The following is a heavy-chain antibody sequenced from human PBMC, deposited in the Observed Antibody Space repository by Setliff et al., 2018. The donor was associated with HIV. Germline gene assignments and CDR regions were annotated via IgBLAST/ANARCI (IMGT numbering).Heavy chain of an antibody. D-gene: IGHD1-26*01. CDR3: ARDFSGSSPNPDHYYYYMDV. CDR2: VSRGGST. V-gene: IGHV4-34*01. J-gene: IGHJ6*03. CDR1: DGSFSGYS. Sequence: SETLSLTCGVDDGSFSGYSWSWIRQSPGKGLEWIGEVSRGGSTTYNPSLTGRVSVSVDTSKSQFSLKLTSVTPADTAVYYCARDFSGSSPNPDHYYYYMDVWGKGTKVTVSS.